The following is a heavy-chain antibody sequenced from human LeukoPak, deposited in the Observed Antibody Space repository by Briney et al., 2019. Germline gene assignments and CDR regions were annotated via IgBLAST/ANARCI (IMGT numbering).Heavy chain of an antibody. CDR2: INHSGST. Sequence: PSETLSLTCAVSGGSISSSNWWSWVRQPPGKGLEWIGEINHSGSTNYNPSLKSRVTISVDTSKNQFSLKLSSVTAADTAVYYCARRDYGIPLDYWGQGTLVTVSS. CDR1: GGSISSSNW. D-gene: IGHD4-17*01. V-gene: IGHV4-4*02. CDR3: ARRDYGIPLDY. J-gene: IGHJ4*02.